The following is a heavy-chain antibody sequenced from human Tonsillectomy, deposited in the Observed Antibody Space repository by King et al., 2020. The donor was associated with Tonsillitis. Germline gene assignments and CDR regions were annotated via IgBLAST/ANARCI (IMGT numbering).Heavy chain of an antibody. D-gene: IGHD5-24*01. CDR3: ARHRVVGSNYPSPFDY. J-gene: IGHJ4*02. CDR1: GGSISSYY. Sequence: QLQESGPGLVKPSETLSLTCTVSGGSISSYYWSWIRQPPGKGLEWIGYIYYSGSTNYNPSLKSRVTISVDTSKNQFSLKLSSVTAADTAVYYRARHRVVGSNYPSPFDYWGQGTLVTVSS. CDR2: IYYSGST. V-gene: IGHV4-59*08.